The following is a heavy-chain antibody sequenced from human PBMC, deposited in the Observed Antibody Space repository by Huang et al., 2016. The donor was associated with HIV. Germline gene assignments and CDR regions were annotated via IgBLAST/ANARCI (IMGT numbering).Heavy chain of an antibody. D-gene: IGHD6-13*01. J-gene: IGHJ3*02. Sequence: EVQLVESGGGLVQPGGSLRLSCEASGLTFSSYWMSWVRQAPGKGLEWVANIKQDGSEKYYVESGKGRFTISRDNAKNSLSLQMNSLRDEDTAVYYCASNGYSNNWGDPFDIWGQGTMVTVSS. CDR2: IKQDGSEK. CDR3: ASNGYSNNWGDPFDI. V-gene: IGHV3-7*01. CDR1: GLTFSSYW.